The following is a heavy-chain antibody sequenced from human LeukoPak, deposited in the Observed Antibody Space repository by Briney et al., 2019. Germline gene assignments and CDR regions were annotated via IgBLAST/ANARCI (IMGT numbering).Heavy chain of an antibody. D-gene: IGHD1-26*01. CDR2: ISYDGSNK. Sequence: PGGSLRLSCAASGFTFSSYAMHWVRQAPGKGLEWVAVISYDGSNKYYADSVKGRFTISRDNSKNTLYLQMNSLRDEDTAVYYCARILSGSGSYGAFDIWGQGTMVTVSS. J-gene: IGHJ3*02. CDR3: ARILSGSGSYGAFDI. CDR1: GFTFSSYA. V-gene: IGHV3-30-3*01.